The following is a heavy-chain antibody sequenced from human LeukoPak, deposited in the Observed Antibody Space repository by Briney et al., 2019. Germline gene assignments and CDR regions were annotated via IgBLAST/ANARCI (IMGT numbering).Heavy chain of an antibody. CDR3: ATDSLRNDAFDI. CDR2: FDPEDGET. J-gene: IGHJ3*02. Sequence: ASVKVSCKVSGYTLTELSMHWVRQAPGKRLEWMGGFDPEDGETIYAQEFQGRVTMTEDTSTDTAYMELSSLRSEDTAVYYCATDSLRNDAFDIWGQGTMVTVSS. CDR1: GYTLTELS. V-gene: IGHV1-24*01. D-gene: IGHD4-17*01.